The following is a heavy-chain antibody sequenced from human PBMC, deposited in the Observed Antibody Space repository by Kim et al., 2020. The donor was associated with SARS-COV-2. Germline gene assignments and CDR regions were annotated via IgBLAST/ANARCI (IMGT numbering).Heavy chain of an antibody. Sequence: GESLKISCKGSGYSFTSYWISWVRQMPGKGLEWMGRIDPSDSYTNYSPSFQGHVTISADKSISTAYLPWSRLKASDTAMYYCARHPSIADQFYYGGRGYWGQGTLVTVSS. V-gene: IGHV5-10-1*01. CDR1: GYSFTSYW. J-gene: IGHJ4*02. CDR3: ARHPSIADQFYYGGRGY. CDR2: IDPSDSYT. D-gene: IGHD4-17*01.